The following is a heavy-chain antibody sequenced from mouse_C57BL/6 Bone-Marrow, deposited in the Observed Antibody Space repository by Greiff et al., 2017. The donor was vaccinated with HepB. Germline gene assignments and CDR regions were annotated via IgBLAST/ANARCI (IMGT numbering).Heavy chain of an antibody. CDR1: GFTFSDYG. Sequence: EVQLQESGGGLVQPGGSLKLSCAASGFTFSDYGMAWVRQAPRKGPEWVAFISNLAYSIYYADTVTGRFTISRENAKNTLYLEMSSLRSEDTAMYYCARSVNYVGPFAYWGQGTLVTVSA. D-gene: IGHD2-1*01. CDR2: ISNLAYSI. J-gene: IGHJ3*01. V-gene: IGHV5-15*01. CDR3: ARSVNYVGPFAY.